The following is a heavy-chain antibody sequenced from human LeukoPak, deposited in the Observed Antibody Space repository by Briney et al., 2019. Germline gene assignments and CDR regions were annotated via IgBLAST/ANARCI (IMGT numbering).Heavy chain of an antibody. Sequence: SVKVSCKASGGIFSRYAISWVRQAPGQGLEWMGGIIPIFGTANYAQKFQGRVTITADESTSTAYMELSSLRSEDTAVYFCARDRVVGLGLDNAFDIWGQGAVVTVSS. D-gene: IGHD2-15*01. J-gene: IGHJ3*02. CDR3: ARDRVVGLGLDNAFDI. CDR1: GGIFSRYA. CDR2: IIPIFGTA. V-gene: IGHV1-69*13.